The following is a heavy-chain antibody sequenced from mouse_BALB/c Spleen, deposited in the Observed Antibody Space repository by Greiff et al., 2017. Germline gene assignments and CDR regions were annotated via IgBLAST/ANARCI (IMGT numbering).Heavy chain of an antibody. D-gene: IGHD2-4*01. CDR1: GFSLTSYG. V-gene: IGHV2-2*02. CDR3: ARRGYYDYDGAMDY. J-gene: IGHJ4*01. CDR2: IWSGGST. Sequence: QVQLQQSGPGLVQPSQSLSNTCTVSGFSLTSYGVHWVRQSPGKGLEWLGVIWSGGSTDYNAAFISRLSISKDNSKSQVFFKMNSLQANDTAIYYCARRGYYDYDGAMDYWGQGTSVTVSS.